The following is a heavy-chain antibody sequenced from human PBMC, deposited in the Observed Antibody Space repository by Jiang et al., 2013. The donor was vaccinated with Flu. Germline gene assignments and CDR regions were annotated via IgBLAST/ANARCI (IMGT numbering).Heavy chain of an antibody. V-gene: IGHV5-10-1*01. CDR3: ARHNGASAHQRSLPGHNWFDP. J-gene: IGHJ5*02. CDR2: LILLTLTS. Sequence: EWMGGLILLTLTSTYNPSFQGHINISTDSSISTAYLQWSSLKASDTAMYYCARHNGASAHQRSLPGHNWFDPWGQGTLVTVSS. D-gene: IGHD1-14*01.